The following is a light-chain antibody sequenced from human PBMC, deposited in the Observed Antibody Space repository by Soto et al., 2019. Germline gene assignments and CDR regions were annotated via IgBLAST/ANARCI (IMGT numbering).Light chain of an antibody. CDR2: ATS. J-gene: IGKJ5*01. CDR1: QTVNSDY. CDR3: QQRYNWPPT. V-gene: IGKV3D-20*02. Sequence: IFLTQSPCTLSLSPWERATLSCRASQTVNSDYLSWFQQRPGQAPRLLIFATSRRATDIPDRFSGSGSGTDFTLAIRRLEPEDFAVYYCQQRYNWPPTFGQGTRLEIK.